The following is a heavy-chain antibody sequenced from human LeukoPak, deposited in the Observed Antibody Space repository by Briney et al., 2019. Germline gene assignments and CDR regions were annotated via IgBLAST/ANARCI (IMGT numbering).Heavy chain of an antibody. CDR1: GFTFSSYG. CDR2: IRYDGSNK. Sequence: GSLRLSCAASGFTFSSYGMHWVSQAPGKGLEWVAFIRYDGSNKYYADSVKGRFTISRDNSKNTLYLQMNSLRAEDTAVYYCAKDRAPSSSGWSHYFDYWGQGTLVTVSS. V-gene: IGHV3-30*02. J-gene: IGHJ4*02. CDR3: AKDRAPSSSGWSHYFDY. D-gene: IGHD6-19*01.